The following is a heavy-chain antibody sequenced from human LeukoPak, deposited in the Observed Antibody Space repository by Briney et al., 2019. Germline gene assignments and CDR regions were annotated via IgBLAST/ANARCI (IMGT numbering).Heavy chain of an antibody. V-gene: IGHV3-74*01. D-gene: IGHD3-10*01. Sequence: GGALRLSCAASGFSFSTHWMHWVRPAPGGGVVWVSRTNSDGSSTSYADSVKGRFTISRDNAKNTLYLQMNSLRAEDTAVYYCARGPRGSYYFDYWGQGTLVTVSS. CDR1: GFSFSTHW. J-gene: IGHJ4*02. CDR2: TNSDGSST. CDR3: ARGPRGSYYFDY.